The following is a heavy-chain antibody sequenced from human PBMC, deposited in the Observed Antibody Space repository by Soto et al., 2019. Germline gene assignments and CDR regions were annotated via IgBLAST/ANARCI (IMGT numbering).Heavy chain of an antibody. J-gene: IGHJ4*02. CDR1: GFTFSSYA. V-gene: IGHV3-30-3*01. Sequence: GGSLRLSCAASGFTFSSYAMHWVRQAPGKGLEWVAVISYDGSNKYYADSVKGRFTISRDNSKNTLYLQMNSLRAEDTAVYYCARAHVETTVTTEYADYWGQGTLVTVSS. D-gene: IGHD4-17*01. CDR2: ISYDGSNK. CDR3: ARAHVETTVTTEYADY.